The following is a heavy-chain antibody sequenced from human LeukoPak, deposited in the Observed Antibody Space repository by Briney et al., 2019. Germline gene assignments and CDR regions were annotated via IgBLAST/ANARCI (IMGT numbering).Heavy chain of an antibody. J-gene: IGHJ4*02. CDR1: GFTFTKYW. CDR2: IKQDGSDK. Sequence: GGSLRLSCAASGFTFTKYWMTWVRQAPGKGLEWVGNIKQDGSDKNYMDSVKGRFTISRDNTKNSVYLQMSSLRAEDTAVYYCARDRASYDFWSGYCCGWGQGTLVTVSS. D-gene: IGHD3-3*01. CDR3: ARDRASYDFWSGYCCG. V-gene: IGHV3-7*01.